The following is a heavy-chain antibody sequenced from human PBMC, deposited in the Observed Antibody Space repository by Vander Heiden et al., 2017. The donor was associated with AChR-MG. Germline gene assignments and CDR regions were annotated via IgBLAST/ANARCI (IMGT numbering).Heavy chain of an antibody. Sequence: EVQLVESGGGLVKPGGSLRLACAASGFTFSAAWMSWVRQSPGKGLEWVGRIKSKSDGGTTDYAAPVKGRFTISRDDSKKTLYLQMNSLKTEDTAVYYWTRAVAGTHWGQGTLVTVSS. CDR3: TRAVAGTH. CDR1: GFTFSAAW. CDR2: IKSKSDGGTT. D-gene: IGHD6-19*01. J-gene: IGHJ4*02. V-gene: IGHV3-15*01.